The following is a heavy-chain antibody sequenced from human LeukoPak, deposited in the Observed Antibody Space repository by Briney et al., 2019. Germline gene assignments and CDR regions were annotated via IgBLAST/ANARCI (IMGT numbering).Heavy chain of an antibody. V-gene: IGHV3-7*01. CDR2: IKQDGSEK. J-gene: IGHJ4*02. CDR3: ARVSAMYAFDY. D-gene: IGHD2-8*01. Sequence: GGTLRLSCAASGFTFSSHAMSWVRQAPGKGLEWVANIKQDGSEKYYVASVKGRFTISRDNAKNSLYLQMNSLRAEDTAVYYCARVSAMYAFDYWGQGTLVTVSS. CDR1: GFTFSSHA.